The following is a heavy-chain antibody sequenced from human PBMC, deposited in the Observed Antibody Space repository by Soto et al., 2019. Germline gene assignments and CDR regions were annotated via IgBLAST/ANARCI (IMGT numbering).Heavy chain of an antibody. CDR2: ISYDGSNK. V-gene: IGHV3-30-3*01. J-gene: IGHJ6*02. Sequence: QVQLVESGGGVVQPGRSLRLSCAASGFTFSSYAMHWVRQAPGKGLEWVAVISYDGSNKYYADSVKGRFTISRDNSKNTLYLQMNSLRAEDTAVYYCARGIRGGGFLEWLRHYYYYGMDVWGQGTTVTVSS. CDR3: ARGIRGGGFLEWLRHYYYYGMDV. CDR1: GFTFSSYA. D-gene: IGHD3-3*01.